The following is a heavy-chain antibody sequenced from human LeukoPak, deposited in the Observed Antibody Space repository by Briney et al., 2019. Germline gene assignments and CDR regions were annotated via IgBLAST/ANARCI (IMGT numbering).Heavy chain of an antibody. V-gene: IGHV3-53*01. J-gene: IGHJ4*02. D-gene: IGHD2-15*01. CDR2: IYSGGST. CDR1: GFTVSSNY. Sequence: GGSLRLSCAASGFTVSSNYMSWVRQAPGKGLEWVSVIYSGGSTYYADSVKGRFTISRDNSKNTLYLQMNSLRAEDTAVYYCASSRYCSGGSCWGIDYWGQGTPVTVSS. CDR3: ASSRYCSGGSCWGIDY.